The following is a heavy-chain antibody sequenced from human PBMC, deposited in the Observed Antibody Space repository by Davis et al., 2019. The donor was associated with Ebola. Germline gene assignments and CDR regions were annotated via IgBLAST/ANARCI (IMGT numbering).Heavy chain of an antibody. J-gene: IGHJ4*02. D-gene: IGHD2-21*02. CDR1: GFTFSAHS. CDR2: IGLAYDT. Sequence: GESLKISCAASGFTFSAHSMYWVRQAPGKGLEWVSIIGLAYDTYYPDSVRGRFTIFRDNSENTLYLKMSSLTAEDTGLYYCASREVGLHNLFWGQGTLVTVSS. CDR3: ASREVGLHNLF. V-gene: IGHV3-23*01.